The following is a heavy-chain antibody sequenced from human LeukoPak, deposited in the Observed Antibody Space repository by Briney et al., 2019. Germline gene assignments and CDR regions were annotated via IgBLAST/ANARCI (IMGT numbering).Heavy chain of an antibody. Sequence: PSQTLSLTCTVSGGSISSGSYYWRWIRQPAGKGLEWIGRIYTSGSTNYNPSLKSRVTISVDTSKNQFSLKLSSVTAADTAVYYCARGDDSSGYYYSYYYYMDVWGKGTTVTISS. CDR3: ARGDDSSGYYYSYYYYMDV. V-gene: IGHV4-61*02. CDR2: IYTSGST. CDR1: GGSISSGSYY. J-gene: IGHJ6*03. D-gene: IGHD3-22*01.